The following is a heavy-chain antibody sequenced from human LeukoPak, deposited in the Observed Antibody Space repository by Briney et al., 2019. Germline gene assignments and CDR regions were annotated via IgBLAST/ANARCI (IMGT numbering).Heavy chain of an antibody. Sequence: PGGSLRLTCAASGFTIDDYAMHWVRQAPGKGLEWVSGISWNSGSIGYPDSVKGRFTISRDNAKNSLYLQMNSLRAEDTALYYCAKLGGSRRTVRGAFDIWGQGTMVTVSS. CDR1: GFTIDDYA. CDR2: ISWNSGSI. D-gene: IGHD3-16*01. CDR3: AKLGGSRRTVRGAFDI. J-gene: IGHJ3*02. V-gene: IGHV3-9*01.